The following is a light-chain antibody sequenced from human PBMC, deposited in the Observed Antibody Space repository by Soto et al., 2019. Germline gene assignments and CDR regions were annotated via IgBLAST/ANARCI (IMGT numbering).Light chain of an antibody. Sequence: DIQMAQSPSSLSASVGDRVTISCRASQVINNYLAWYQQRPGKGPKLLIYGASTLQSGVPSRFSGSGSVTDFTLTLRSLQPEDVATYYCQKYKSAPPVTFGPGTTVHV. V-gene: IGKV1-27*01. CDR2: GAS. CDR3: QKYKSAPPVT. J-gene: IGKJ3*01. CDR1: QVINNY.